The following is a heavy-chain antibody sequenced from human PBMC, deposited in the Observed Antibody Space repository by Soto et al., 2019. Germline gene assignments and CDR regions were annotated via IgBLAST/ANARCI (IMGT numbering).Heavy chain of an antibody. Sequence: PSETLSLTCTVSGDSIRDPFWRWVRQPPGKGLEWIGLVHPTGNTNYNPSLETRVTMLIDASANSFSLPFTSVSPATAAISYCARGREDHVDHHFEHLFDSCGQRTRGTVSS. CDR1: GDSIRDPF. V-gene: IGHV4-59*11. D-gene: IGHD2-15*01. CDR3: ARGREDHVDHHFEHLFDS. CDR2: VHPTGNT. J-gene: IGHJ4*02.